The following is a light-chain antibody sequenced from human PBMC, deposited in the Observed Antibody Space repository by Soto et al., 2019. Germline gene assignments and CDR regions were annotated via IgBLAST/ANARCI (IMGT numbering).Light chain of an antibody. CDR3: CSYAGSYTYVV. CDR2: DVN. CDR1: SSDVGTYNY. J-gene: IGLJ2*01. Sequence: QSALTQPRSVSGSPGQSVTISCTGTSSDVGTYNYVSWYQQLPGKAPKLMIYDVNKRPSGVPDRFSGSKSGNTASLTISGLQAEDEADYYCCSYAGSYTYVVFGGGTKLTVL. V-gene: IGLV2-11*01.